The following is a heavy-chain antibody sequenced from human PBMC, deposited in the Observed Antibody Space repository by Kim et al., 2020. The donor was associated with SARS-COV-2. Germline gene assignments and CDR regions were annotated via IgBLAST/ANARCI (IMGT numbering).Heavy chain of an antibody. CDR3: AKRVKTGTPGVLDY. J-gene: IGHJ4*02. D-gene: IGHD1-7*01. Sequence: YYTDSVQGRFTISRDNSRNTLFFQMNNLKAEDTAVYYCAKRVKTGTPGVLDYWGQGVLVTVSS. V-gene: IGHV3-23*01.